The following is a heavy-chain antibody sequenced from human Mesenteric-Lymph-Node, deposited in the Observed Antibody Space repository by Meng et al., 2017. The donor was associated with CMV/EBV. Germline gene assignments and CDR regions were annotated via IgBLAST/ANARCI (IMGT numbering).Heavy chain of an antibody. Sequence: ASVKVSCKASGYTFTDYYIHWMRQATGQGLEWMGWMKPDSDNTDYAQIFQGRLTMAWNTSVTTAYMELSSLRSDDTAVYFCVRGGYCSSSTCYNPTYYGMDVWGQGTTVTVSS. CDR2: MKPDSDNT. CDR1: GYTFTDYY. J-gene: IGHJ6*02. CDR3: VRGGYCSSSTCYNPTYYGMDV. D-gene: IGHD2-2*02. V-gene: IGHV1-8*02.